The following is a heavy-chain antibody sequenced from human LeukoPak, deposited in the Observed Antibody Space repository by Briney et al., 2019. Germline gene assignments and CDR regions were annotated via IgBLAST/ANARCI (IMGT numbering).Heavy chain of an antibody. CDR3: EYGKMATIDY. CDR2: IYTSGST. V-gene: IGHV4-4*07. CDR1: GGSISTYY. J-gene: IGHJ4*02. Sequence: SETLSLTCTVSGGSISTYYWGWIRQPAGKGLEWIGRIYTSGSTSYNPSLKSRVTMSVDTSKNQFSLKLSSVTAADTAVYYCEYGKMATIDYWGQGSLVTVPS. D-gene: IGHD5-12*01.